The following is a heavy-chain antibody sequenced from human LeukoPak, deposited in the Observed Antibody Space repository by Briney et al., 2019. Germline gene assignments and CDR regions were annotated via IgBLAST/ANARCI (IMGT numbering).Heavy chain of an antibody. CDR2: ISSSSSYI. D-gene: IGHD7-27*01. Sequence: GGSLRLSCAASGFTFSSYSMTWVRQAPGKGLEWVSSISSSSSYIYYADSVKGRFTISRDNAKNSLYLQMNSLRAEDTAVYYCARVWGSAWYFDYWGQGTLVTVSS. V-gene: IGHV3-21*01. CDR3: ARVWGSAWYFDY. J-gene: IGHJ4*02. CDR1: GFTFSSYS.